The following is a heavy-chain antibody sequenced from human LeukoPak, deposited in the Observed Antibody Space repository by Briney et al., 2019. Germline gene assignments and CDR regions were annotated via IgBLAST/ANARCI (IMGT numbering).Heavy chain of an antibody. D-gene: IGHD3-22*01. V-gene: IGHV1-24*01. Sequence: ASVKVSCKVSGYTLTELSMHWVRQAPGKGLEWMGGFDPEDGETIYARKFQGRVTMTEDTPTDTAYMELSSLRSEDTAVYYCATVPSYYYDRQYFQHWGQGTLVTVSS. J-gene: IGHJ1*01. CDR1: GYTLTELS. CDR3: ATVPSYYYDRQYFQH. CDR2: FDPEDGET.